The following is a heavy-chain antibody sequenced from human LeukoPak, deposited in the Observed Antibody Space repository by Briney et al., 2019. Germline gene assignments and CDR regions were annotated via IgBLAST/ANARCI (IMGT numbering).Heavy chain of an antibody. V-gene: IGHV4-31*03. D-gene: IGHD6-13*01. CDR3: ARLIGIAAAGIEY. CDR1: GGSISSGGYY. Sequence: SETLSLTCTVSGGSISSGGYYWSWIRQHPGKGLEWIEYIYYSGSTYYNPSLKSRVTISVDTSKNQFSLKLSSVTAADTAVYYCARLIGIAAAGIEYWGQGTLVTVSS. CDR2: IYYSGST. J-gene: IGHJ4*02.